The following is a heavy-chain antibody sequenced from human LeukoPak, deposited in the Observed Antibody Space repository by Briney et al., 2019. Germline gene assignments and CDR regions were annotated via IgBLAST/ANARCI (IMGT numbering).Heavy chain of an antibody. CDR1: GFTFGNYW. CDR3: ARDSPYSSRTFDY. D-gene: IGHD6-13*01. CDR2: ISSSSSYI. J-gene: IGHJ4*02. V-gene: IGHV3-21*01. Sequence: SGGSLRLSCAASGFTFGNYWMHWVRQAPGKGLEWVSSISSSSSYIYYADSVKGRFTISRDNAKNSLYLQMNSLRAEDTAVYYCARDSPYSSRTFDYWGQGTLVTVSS.